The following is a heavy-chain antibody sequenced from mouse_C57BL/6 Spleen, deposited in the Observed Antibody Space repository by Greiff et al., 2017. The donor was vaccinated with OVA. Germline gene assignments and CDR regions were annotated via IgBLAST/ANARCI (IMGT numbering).Heavy chain of an antibody. D-gene: IGHD4-1*01. Sequence: VKLQQPGAELVRPGSSVKLSCKASGYTFTSYWMHWVKQRPIQGLEWIGNIDPSDSETHYNQKFKDKATLTVDKASSTAYMQLSSLTSEDSAVYYCARKGAGTDYYAMDYWGQGTSVTVSS. CDR3: ARKGAGTDYYAMDY. J-gene: IGHJ4*01. V-gene: IGHV1-52*01. CDR2: IDPSDSET. CDR1: GYTFTSYW.